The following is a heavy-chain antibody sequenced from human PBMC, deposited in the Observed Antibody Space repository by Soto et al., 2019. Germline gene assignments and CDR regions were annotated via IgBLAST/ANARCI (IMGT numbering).Heavy chain of an antibody. Sequence: GGSLRLSCAASGFTFSSYAMSWVRQAPGKGLEWVSAISGSGGSTYYADSVKGRFTISRDNSKNTLYLQMNSLRAEDKAVYYCAKNPTLPTLDIVVVPAALRRDYYYYYMDVWGKGTTVTVSS. J-gene: IGHJ6*03. CDR1: GFTFSSYA. V-gene: IGHV3-23*01. D-gene: IGHD2-2*01. CDR2: ISGSGGST. CDR3: AKNPTLPTLDIVVVPAALRRDYYYYYMDV.